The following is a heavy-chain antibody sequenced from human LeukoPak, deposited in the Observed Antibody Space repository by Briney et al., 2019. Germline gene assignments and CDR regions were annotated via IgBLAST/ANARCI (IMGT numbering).Heavy chain of an antibody. CDR1: GFTFSSYA. V-gene: IGHV3-64*01. J-gene: IGHJ4*02. CDR3: VGGYYFDY. Sequence: GGSLRPSCAASGFTFSSYAMHWVRQAPGKGLEYVSAISSNGGSTYYANSVKGRFTISRDNSKNTLYLQMGSLRAEDMAVYYCVGGYYFDYWGQGTLVTVSS. CDR2: ISSNGGST. D-gene: IGHD3-16*01.